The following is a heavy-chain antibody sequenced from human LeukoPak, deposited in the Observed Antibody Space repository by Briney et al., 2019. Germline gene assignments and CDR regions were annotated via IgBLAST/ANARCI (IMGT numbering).Heavy chain of an antibody. J-gene: IGHJ4*02. D-gene: IGHD6-25*01. CDR3: ARTYLAASLAPFDY. Sequence: GESLKISCKGSGYSFTSYWIGWVRQMPGKGLEWMGIIYPGGSDTRYSPPFQGQVTISADKSISTAYLQWSSLKASDTAMYYCARTYLAASLAPFDYWGQGTLVTVSS. V-gene: IGHV5-51*01. CDR2: IYPGGSDT. CDR1: GYSFTSYW.